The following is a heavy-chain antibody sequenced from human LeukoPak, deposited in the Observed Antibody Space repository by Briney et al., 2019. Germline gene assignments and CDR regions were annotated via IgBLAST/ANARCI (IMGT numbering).Heavy chain of an antibody. J-gene: IGHJ4*02. Sequence: GGSLRLSCAASGFTFSSYAMHRVRQAPGKGLEWVAVISYDGSNKYYADSVKGRFTISRDNSKNTLYLQMNSLRAEDTAVYYCAREFAAYSTDYWGQGTLVTVSS. V-gene: IGHV3-30*01. D-gene: IGHD2-21*01. CDR1: GFTFSSYA. CDR2: ISYDGSNK. CDR3: AREFAAYSTDY.